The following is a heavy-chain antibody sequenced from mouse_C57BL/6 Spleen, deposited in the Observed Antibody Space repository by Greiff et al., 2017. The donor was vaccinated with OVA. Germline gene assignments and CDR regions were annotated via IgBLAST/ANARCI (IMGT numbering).Heavy chain of an antibody. CDR2: INPNNGGT. Sequence: EVQLQQSGPELVKPGASVKISCKASGYTFTDYYMNWVKQSHGKSLEWIGDINPNNGGTSYNQKFKGKATLTVDKSSSTAYMELRSLTSEDSAVYYCARSEGFTTVVASYYYAMDYWGQGTSVTVSS. CDR1: GYTFTDYY. D-gene: IGHD1-1*01. V-gene: IGHV1-26*01. CDR3: ARSEGFTTVVASYYYAMDY. J-gene: IGHJ4*01.